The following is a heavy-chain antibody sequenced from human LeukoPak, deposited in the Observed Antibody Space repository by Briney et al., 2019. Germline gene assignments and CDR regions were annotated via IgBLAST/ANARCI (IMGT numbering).Heavy chain of an antibody. Sequence: SETLSLTCAVYGGSFSGYYWSWIRQPPGKGLEWIGEINHSGSTNYNPSLKSRVTISVDTSKNQFSPKLSSVTAADTAVYYCARRGYYYGSGSYRYWGQGTLVTVSS. CDR3: ARRGYYYGSGSYRY. D-gene: IGHD3-10*01. CDR1: GGSFSGYY. CDR2: INHSGST. J-gene: IGHJ4*02. V-gene: IGHV4-34*01.